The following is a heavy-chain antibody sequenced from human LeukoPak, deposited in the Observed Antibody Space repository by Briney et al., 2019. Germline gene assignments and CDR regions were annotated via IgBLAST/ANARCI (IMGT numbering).Heavy chain of an antibody. CDR2: VYPNESP. CDR1: GGSISSHY. CDR3: ARRWVYDKRAFDA. D-gene: IGHD3-16*01. V-gene: IGHV4-4*07. Sequence: SETLSLTCSVSGGSISSHYWSWIRQPAGKGLEWIGRVYPNESPTYNPSLRSRVTMPVDTSKNELSLIITSVTAADTAVYYCARRWVYDKRAFDAWGQGTMVTVSS. J-gene: IGHJ3*01.